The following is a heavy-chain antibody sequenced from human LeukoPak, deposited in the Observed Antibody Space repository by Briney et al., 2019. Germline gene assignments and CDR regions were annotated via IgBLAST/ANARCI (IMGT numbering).Heavy chain of an antibody. CDR2: IASDGSHT. CDR1: GFTFSTYF. V-gene: IGHV3-30-3*01. Sequence: PGRSLRLSCAASGFTFSTYFMHWVRQAPGKGLEWVADIASDGSHTFYVESVKGRFTISRDNSKNTLYLQTNSLRAEDTAVYFCVRERQDTILHPGAFDIWGQGTMVTVSS. D-gene: IGHD2-21*01. CDR3: VRERQDTILHPGAFDI. J-gene: IGHJ3*02.